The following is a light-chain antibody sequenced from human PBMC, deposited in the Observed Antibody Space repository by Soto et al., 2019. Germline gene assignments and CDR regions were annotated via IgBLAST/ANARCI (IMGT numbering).Light chain of an antibody. Sequence: DIQMTQSPSTLSASVGDRVTITCRASQSISSWLAWYQQKPGKAPKLLIYDASSLESGVPSRFSGSGSGTEFTLTISSLQPDDFATYYCQQYKSYQIIFGQGTRLEIK. CDR2: DAS. CDR3: QQYKSYQII. J-gene: IGKJ5*01. V-gene: IGKV1-5*01. CDR1: QSISSW.